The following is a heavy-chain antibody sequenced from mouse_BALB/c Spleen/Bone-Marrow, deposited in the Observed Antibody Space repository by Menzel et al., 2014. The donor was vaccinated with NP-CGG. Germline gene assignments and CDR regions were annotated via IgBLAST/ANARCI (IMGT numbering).Heavy chain of an antibody. D-gene: IGHD2-13*01. CDR2: INSNGGTT. J-gene: IGHJ3*01. CDR3: ARGLYYVAYGPGFAY. CDR1: GFTFSNYG. V-gene: IGHV5-6-3*01. Sequence: VQLQQSGGGLVQPGGSLKLSCVASGFTFSNYGMSWVRQTPDKRLDLVATINSNGGTTYYPDSVKGRFTISRDNAKNTLYLQMSSLKSEDTAMYFCARGLYYVAYGPGFAYWGQGTLVTVSA.